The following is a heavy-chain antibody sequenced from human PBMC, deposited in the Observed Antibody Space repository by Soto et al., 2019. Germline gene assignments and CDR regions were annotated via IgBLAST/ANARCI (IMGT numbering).Heavy chain of an antibody. CDR3: ARLGYCSGGSCYSGPFDY. J-gene: IGHJ4*02. V-gene: IGHV4-59*01. D-gene: IGHD2-15*01. Sequence: SETLSLTCTVSGGSISSYYWSWIRQPPGKGLEWIGYIYYSGSTNYNPSLKSRVTISVDTSKNQFSLKLSSVTAADTAVYYCARLGYCSGGSCYSGPFDYWGQGTLVTVSS. CDR1: GGSISSYY. CDR2: IYYSGST.